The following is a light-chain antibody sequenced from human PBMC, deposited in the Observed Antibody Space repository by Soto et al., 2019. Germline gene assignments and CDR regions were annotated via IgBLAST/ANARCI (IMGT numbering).Light chain of an antibody. CDR2: GTS. CDR3: QQYGSSPPYS. V-gene: IGKV3-20*01. J-gene: IGKJ2*03. CDR1: QSVNSNF. Sequence: EIVLTQSPGTLSLSPGERATLSCRASQSVNSNFLAWYQQKPGQAPRLLIYGTSNRATGIPDRFSGSGSGTDFTLTISRLESEDFAVYYCQQYGSSPPYSFGQGTKLETK.